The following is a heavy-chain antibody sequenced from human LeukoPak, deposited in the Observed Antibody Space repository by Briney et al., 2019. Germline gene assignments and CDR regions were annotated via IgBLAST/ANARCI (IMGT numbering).Heavy chain of an antibody. D-gene: IGHD3-22*01. CDR1: GFTFTNYA. J-gene: IGHJ3*02. Sequence: KPGGSLRLSCAASGFTFTNYAMTWVRQAPGKGLEWVGRIKSKTDGGTTNYAAPVTGRFTISRDDSKNTLYLQMNSLKTEDRAVYYCTTRGYYDTSGYSSDAFDIWGQGTMVTVSS. CDR3: TTRGYYDTSGYSSDAFDI. CDR2: IKSKTDGGTT. V-gene: IGHV3-15*01.